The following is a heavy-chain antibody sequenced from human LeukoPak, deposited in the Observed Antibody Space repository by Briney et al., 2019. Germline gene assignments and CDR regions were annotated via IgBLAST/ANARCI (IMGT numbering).Heavy chain of an antibody. CDR2: IYYSGST. J-gene: IGHJ4*02. CDR1: GDSISSSSYY. Sequence: SETLSLTCTVSGDSISSSSYYWDWIRQPPGKGLEWIGSIYYSGSTYYNPSLKSRVTISVDTSKNQFSLKLTSVTAADTAVYYCAREGCSSTSCYHFYFDYWGQGTLVTVSS. V-gene: IGHV4-39*02. CDR3: AREGCSSTSCYHFYFDY. D-gene: IGHD2-2*01.